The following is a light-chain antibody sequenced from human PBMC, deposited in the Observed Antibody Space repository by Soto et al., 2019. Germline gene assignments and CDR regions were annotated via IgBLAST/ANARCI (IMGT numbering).Light chain of an antibody. V-gene: IGKV3-20*01. CDR1: QSVSSNN. Sequence: EIVLTQSPGTLSLSPGERATLSCRASQSVSSNNLAWYQQRPGQAPRVVIYGASTRATGIPGRFSGSGSGTDFTITISRVEPEDFAVYYCQQYGRSPFTFGPGTKVDIK. J-gene: IGKJ3*01. CDR2: GAS. CDR3: QQYGRSPFT.